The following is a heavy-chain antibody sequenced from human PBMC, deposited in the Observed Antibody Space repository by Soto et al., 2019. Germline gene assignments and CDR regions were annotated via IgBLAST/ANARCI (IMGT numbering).Heavy chain of an antibody. D-gene: IGHD3-10*01. CDR1: GFTFSSYS. CDR2: ISSSSSYI. CDR3: ARDSGSNWFDP. V-gene: IGHV3-21*01. J-gene: IGHJ5*02. Sequence: VGSLRLSCAASGFTFSSYSMNWVRQAPGKGLEWVSSISSSSSYIYYADSVKGRFTISRDNAKNSLYLQMNSLSAEDTAVYYCARDSGSNWFDPWSQGTLVTVSS.